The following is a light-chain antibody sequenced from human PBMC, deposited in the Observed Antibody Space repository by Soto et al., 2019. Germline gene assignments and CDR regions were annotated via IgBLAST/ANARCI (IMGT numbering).Light chain of an antibody. CDR1: SSDVGGYDY. V-gene: IGLV2-14*03. Sequence: QSALTQPASVSGSPGQSITISCTGTSSDVGGYDYVSWYQHHPGKAPKLMIYDVSNRPSGVSNRFSGSKSGNTAPLTISGLQAEDEADYYCSSYTSSSLYVFGTGTKVTVL. CDR3: SSYTSSSLYV. J-gene: IGLJ1*01. CDR2: DVS.